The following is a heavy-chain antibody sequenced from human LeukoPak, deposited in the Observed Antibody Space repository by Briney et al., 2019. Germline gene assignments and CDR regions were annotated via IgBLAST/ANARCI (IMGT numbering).Heavy chain of an antibody. Sequence: GGSLRLSCAASGFTFSSYNMNWVRQAPGKGLEWVSSISSSGSFIYYADSVKGRFSISRDNAKNSLYLQMNSLRDEDTAVYYCARDLYFWGQGTLVTVSS. J-gene: IGHJ4*02. D-gene: IGHD2-15*01. CDR1: GFTFSSYN. CDR2: ISSSGSFI. CDR3: ARDLYF. V-gene: IGHV3-21*01.